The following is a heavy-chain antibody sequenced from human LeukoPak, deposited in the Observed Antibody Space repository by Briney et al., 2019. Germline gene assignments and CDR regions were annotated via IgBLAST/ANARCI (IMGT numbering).Heavy chain of an antibody. CDR3: ARGRCSSTSCPTDY. CDR2: INPNSGGT. V-gene: IGHV1-2*02. Sequence: ASVKVSCKASGYTFTGYYMHWVRQAPGQGLEWMGWINPNSGGTNYAQKFQGRVTMTRDTSISTAYMELSRLRSDDTAVYYCARGRCSSTSCPTDYWGQGTLVTVSS. D-gene: IGHD2-2*01. CDR1: GYTFTGYY. J-gene: IGHJ4*02.